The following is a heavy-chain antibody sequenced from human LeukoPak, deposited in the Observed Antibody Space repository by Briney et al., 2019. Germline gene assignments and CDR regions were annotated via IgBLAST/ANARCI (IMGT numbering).Heavy chain of an antibody. CDR1: GDSVSSNSAA. Sequence: SQTLSLTCAISGDSVSSNSAAWNWIRQSPSRGLEWLGRTFYRSKWYNDYVASVEGRITINPDTSKNQFSLQLNSVTPEDTAVYYCASGDSWGCPTCDYYYYYGMDVWGQGTTVTVSS. J-gene: IGHJ6*02. D-gene: IGHD3-16*01. CDR3: ASGDSWGCPTCDYYYYYGMDV. V-gene: IGHV6-1*01. CDR2: TFYRSKWYN.